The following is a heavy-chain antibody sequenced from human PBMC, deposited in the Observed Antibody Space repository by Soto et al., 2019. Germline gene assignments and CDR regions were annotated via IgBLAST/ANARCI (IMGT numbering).Heavy chain of an antibody. J-gene: IGHJ3*02. V-gene: IGHV3-74*01. D-gene: IGHD3-22*01. CDR2: ISSDGSST. Sequence: EVQLVESGGGLVQPGGSLRLSCEASGFTFSSYWMHWVRQGPGKELVWVSRISSDGSSTNYADSVKGRFTISRDNAKNTLYLQMTGLRAEDTAVYYSARCWYYYDSSSHFSGDAFDIWGHGTMVTVSS. CDR3: ARCWYYYDSSSHFSGDAFDI. CDR1: GFTFSSYW.